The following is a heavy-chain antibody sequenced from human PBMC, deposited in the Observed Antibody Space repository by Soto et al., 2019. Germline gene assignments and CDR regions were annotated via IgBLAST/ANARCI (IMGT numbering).Heavy chain of an antibody. CDR3: ASGLVTTLHY. Sequence: PSETLSLTCTVSSASISSSSYTWGWIRQPPGKGLEWIGSIYYSGTTYYNPSLNSRVTVSVDTSKNQFSLKVTSVTAADTAVYYCASGLVTTLHYWGQGTLVTVSS. J-gene: IGHJ4*02. D-gene: IGHD4-17*01. V-gene: IGHV4-39*01. CDR2: IYYSGTT. CDR1: SASISSSSYT.